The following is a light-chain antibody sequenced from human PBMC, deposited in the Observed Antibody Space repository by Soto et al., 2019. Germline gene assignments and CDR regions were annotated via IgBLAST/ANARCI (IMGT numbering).Light chain of an antibody. V-gene: IGKV1-9*01. CDR1: QDISSY. CDR2: AES. J-gene: IGKJ4*01. Sequence: DIQMTQSPSTLSASVGDRVTITCRASQDISSYLAWYQQKPGKAPTLLIYAESTLQSGVPSRFSGSGFGTDLTLTISRLQAEDFASYYCQKLRSYPSTCGGGTKVDIK. CDR3: QKLRSYPST.